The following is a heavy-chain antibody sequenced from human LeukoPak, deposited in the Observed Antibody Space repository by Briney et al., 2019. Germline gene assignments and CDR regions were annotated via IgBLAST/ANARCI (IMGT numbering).Heavy chain of an antibody. Sequence: GGSLRLSCAASGFTFSSYSMNWVRQAPGKGLEWVSSISSSSSYIYYADSVKGRFTISRDNAKNSLYLQMNSLRAEDTAVYYCARDRSDGGNNSDYWGQGTLVTVSS. CDR3: ARDRSDGGNNSDY. J-gene: IGHJ4*02. CDR2: ISSSSSYI. CDR1: GFTFSSYS. D-gene: IGHD4-23*01. V-gene: IGHV3-21*01.